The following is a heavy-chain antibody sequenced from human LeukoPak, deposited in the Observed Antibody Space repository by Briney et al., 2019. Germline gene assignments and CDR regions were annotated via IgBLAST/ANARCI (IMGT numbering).Heavy chain of an antibody. CDR3: AAHSSSWLFVWFDP. J-gene: IGHJ5*02. Sequence: ASVKVSCNVSGYTLTELSMHWVRQAPGKGLEWMGGFDPEDGETIYAQKFQGRVTMTEDTSTDTAYMELSSLRSEDTAVYYCAAHSSSWLFVWFDPWGQGTLVTVSS. D-gene: IGHD6-13*01. V-gene: IGHV1-24*01. CDR1: GYTLTELS. CDR2: FDPEDGET.